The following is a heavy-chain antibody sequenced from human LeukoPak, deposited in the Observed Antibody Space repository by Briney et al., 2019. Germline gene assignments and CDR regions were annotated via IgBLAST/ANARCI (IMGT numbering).Heavy chain of an antibody. D-gene: IGHD3-3*01. V-gene: IGHV3-33*08. CDR1: GFTFSSYG. J-gene: IGHJ6*02. CDR2: IWYDGSNK. Sequence: PGRSLRLSCAASGFTFSSYGMHWVRQAPGKGLEWVAVIWYDGSNKYYADSVKGRFTISRDNAKNSLYLQMNSLRAEDTAVYYCARAGQITIFGVVILPYGMDVWGQGTTVTVSS. CDR3: ARAGQITIFGVVILPYGMDV.